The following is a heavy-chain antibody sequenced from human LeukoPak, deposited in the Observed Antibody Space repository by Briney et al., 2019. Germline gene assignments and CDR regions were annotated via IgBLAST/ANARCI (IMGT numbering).Heavy chain of an antibody. D-gene: IGHD3-16*01. Sequence: GGSLRLSCAASGFTFSSYSMNWVRQAPGKGLEWVSYISSSSSTIYYADSVKGRFTISRDNAKNSLYLQMNSLRAEDTAVYYCARDVRTGDDDAFDIWGQGTMVTVSS. CDR2: ISSSSSTI. J-gene: IGHJ3*02. CDR3: ARDVRTGDDDAFDI. CDR1: GFTFSSYS. V-gene: IGHV3-48*01.